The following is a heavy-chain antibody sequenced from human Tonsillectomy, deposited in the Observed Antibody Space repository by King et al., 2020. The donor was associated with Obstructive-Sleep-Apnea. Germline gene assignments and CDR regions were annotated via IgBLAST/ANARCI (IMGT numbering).Heavy chain of an antibody. CDR1: GFTFRTYG. V-gene: IGHV3-30*02. CDR3: AKDQRDHLLSNDAFDF. J-gene: IGHJ3*01. CDR2: TRFDGSYK. D-gene: IGHD1-26*01. Sequence: VQLVESGGGVVQPGGSLTLSCAASGFTFRTYGMHWVRQAPGKGLQGVAFTRFDGSYKIYADFVKGRFPISRHNSKNTLYLQMNSLRAEDTAVYSCAKDQRDHLLSNDAFDFWGQGTMVTVSS.